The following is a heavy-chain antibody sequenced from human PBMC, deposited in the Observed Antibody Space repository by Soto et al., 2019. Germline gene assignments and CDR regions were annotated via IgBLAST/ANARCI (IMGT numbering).Heavy chain of an antibody. V-gene: IGHV3-23*01. CDR3: AKVSGSAKGRALDI. D-gene: IGHD1-26*01. Sequence: EVQLLESGGGLVQPGGSLRLSCAASGFTFSSYAMTWVRQAPGKGLEWVSVISGSGGSPHYGDSVKGRFTISRDNSKNTLYLQMNSLRAEDMAVYYCAKVSGSAKGRALDIWGQGTMVTVFS. J-gene: IGHJ3*02. CDR2: ISGSGGSP. CDR1: GFTFSSYA.